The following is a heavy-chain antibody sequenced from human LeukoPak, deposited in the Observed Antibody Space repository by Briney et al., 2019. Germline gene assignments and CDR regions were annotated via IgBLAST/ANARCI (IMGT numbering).Heavy chain of an antibody. Sequence: SGGSLRLSCAASGFTFSSYAMSWVRQAPGKGLEWVSAISGSGGSTYYADSVKGRFTISRDNSKNTQYLQMNSLRAEDTAVYYCAKDPTVTTEGYWGQGTLVTVSS. CDR3: AKDPTVTTEGY. CDR2: ISGSGGST. D-gene: IGHD4-17*01. V-gene: IGHV3-23*01. CDR1: GFTFSSYA. J-gene: IGHJ4*02.